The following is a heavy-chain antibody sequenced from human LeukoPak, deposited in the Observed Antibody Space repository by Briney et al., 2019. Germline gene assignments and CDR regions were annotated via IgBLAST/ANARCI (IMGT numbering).Heavy chain of an antibody. CDR1: GFTFSSYG. Sequence: GGSLRLSCAASGFTFSSYGMHWVRQAPGKGLEWVAVISYDGSYKYYADSVKGRFTISRDNSKNTLYLQMNSLRAEDTAVYYCANGLGTVTTEDFDYWGQGTLVTVSS. D-gene: IGHD4-17*01. J-gene: IGHJ4*02. CDR3: ANGLGTVTTEDFDY. CDR2: ISYDGSYK. V-gene: IGHV3-30*18.